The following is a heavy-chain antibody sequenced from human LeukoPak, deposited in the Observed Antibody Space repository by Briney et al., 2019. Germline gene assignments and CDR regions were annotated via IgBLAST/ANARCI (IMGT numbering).Heavy chain of an antibody. Sequence: ASVKVSCKASGYTFSGYYIHWVRQAPAHAVERMGWINPNNCDTVYAQRFQGRVTMTRDTSISTAYMELSRLSFDDTAVYYCARFLIGTKFYFDYWGQGTLVTVSS. J-gene: IGHJ4*02. CDR2: INPNNCDT. V-gene: IGHV1-2*02. CDR1: GYTFSGYY. D-gene: IGHD1-7*01. CDR3: ARFLIGTKFYFDY.